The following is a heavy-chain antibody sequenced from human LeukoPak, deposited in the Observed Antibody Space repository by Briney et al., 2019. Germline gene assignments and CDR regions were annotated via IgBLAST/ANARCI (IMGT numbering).Heavy chain of an antibody. CDR2: TRNKANSYTT. Sequence: PGGSLRLSCAASGFTFSDHYMDWVRQAPGKGLEWVGRTRNKANSYTTEYAASVKGRFTISRDDSKNSLYLQMNSLKTEDTAVYYCARTRDGYNSAFDYWGQGTLVTVSS. CDR3: ARTRDGYNSAFDY. V-gene: IGHV3-72*01. CDR1: GFTFSDHY. D-gene: IGHD5-24*01. J-gene: IGHJ4*02.